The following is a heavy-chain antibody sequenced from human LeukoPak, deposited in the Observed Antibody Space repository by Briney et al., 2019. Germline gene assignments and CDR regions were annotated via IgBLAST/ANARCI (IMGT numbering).Heavy chain of an antibody. CDR2: IKQDGSEK. J-gene: IGHJ4*02. CDR1: GFTFSNYW. D-gene: IGHD5-24*01. CDR3: ARAFRDVIFDY. Sequence: GGSLRLSCAASGFTFSNYWMSWVRQAPGKGLEWVAIIKQDGSEKYYVDSVKGRFTISRDNAKNSLYLQMNSLRAEDTAVYYCARAFRDVIFDYWGQGTLVTVSS. V-gene: IGHV3-7*04.